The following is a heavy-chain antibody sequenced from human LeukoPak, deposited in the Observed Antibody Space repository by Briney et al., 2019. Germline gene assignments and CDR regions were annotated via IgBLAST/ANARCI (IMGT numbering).Heavy chain of an antibody. CDR2: ISGSGSGT. J-gene: IGHJ4*02. D-gene: IGHD2-2*01. CDR3: AKARSAVVGSKEGIDY. Sequence: SGGSLRLSCAASGFTFNNYAMNWVRQAPGKGLEWVSAISGSGSGTYYADAVKGRFTISRDNSKNTLYLQMNSLRAEDKAVYYCAKARSAVVGSKEGIDYWGQGTLVTVSS. V-gene: IGHV3-23*01. CDR1: GFTFNNYA.